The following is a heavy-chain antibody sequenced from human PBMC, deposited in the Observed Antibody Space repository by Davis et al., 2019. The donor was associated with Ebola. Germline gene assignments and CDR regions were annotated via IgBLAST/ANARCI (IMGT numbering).Heavy chain of an antibody. CDR2: INADNGNT. Sequence: AASVKVSCKASGYTFTSYAMHWVRQAPGQRLEWMGWINADNGNTKYSQKFKGRVTITRDTSESTAYMELSSLRSEDTAVYYCARRGIAVAGIDYWGQGTLVTVSS. CDR3: ARRGIAVAGIDY. V-gene: IGHV1-3*01. D-gene: IGHD6-19*01. CDR1: GYTFTSYA. J-gene: IGHJ4*02.